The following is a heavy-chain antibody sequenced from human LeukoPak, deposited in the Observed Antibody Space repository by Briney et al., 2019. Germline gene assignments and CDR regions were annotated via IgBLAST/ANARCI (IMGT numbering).Heavy chain of an antibody. CDR2: ISYDGSNK. CDR3: ARNSSSWFENDY. CDR1: GFTFSSYA. D-gene: IGHD6-13*01. V-gene: IGHV3-30-3*01. Sequence: PGGSLRLSCAASGFTFSSYAMHWVRQAPGKGLEWVAVISYDGSNKYYADSVKGRFTISRDNSKNTLYLQMNSLRAEDTAVYYCARNSSSWFENDYWGQGTLVTVSS. J-gene: IGHJ4*02.